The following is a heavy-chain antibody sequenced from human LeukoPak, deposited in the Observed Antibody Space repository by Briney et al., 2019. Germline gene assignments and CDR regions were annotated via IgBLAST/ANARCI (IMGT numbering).Heavy chain of an antibody. D-gene: IGHD3-22*01. CDR3: ARVTTGGYYNC. V-gene: IGHV4-61*02. CDR2: IYTSGST. J-gene: IGHJ4*02. CDR1: GGSISSGGYY. Sequence: SQTLSLTCTVSGGSISSGGYYWSWIRQPAGKGLEWIGRIYTSGSTNYNPSLKSRVTISVDTSKNQFSLKLSSVTAADTAVYYCARVTTGGYYNCWDQGTLVTVSS.